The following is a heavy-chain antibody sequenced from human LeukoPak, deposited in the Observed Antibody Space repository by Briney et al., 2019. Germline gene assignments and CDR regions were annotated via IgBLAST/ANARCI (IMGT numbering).Heavy chain of an antibody. D-gene: IGHD5-24*01. Sequence: PSETLSLTCTVSGGSISSYYWSWIRQPPGKGLEWIGEINHSGSTNYNPSLKSRVTISVDTSKNQFSLKLSSVTAAGTAVYYCASRDGDGYNDYWGQGTLVTVSS. V-gene: IGHV4-34*01. CDR2: INHSGST. CDR1: GGSISSYY. CDR3: ASRDGDGYNDY. J-gene: IGHJ4*02.